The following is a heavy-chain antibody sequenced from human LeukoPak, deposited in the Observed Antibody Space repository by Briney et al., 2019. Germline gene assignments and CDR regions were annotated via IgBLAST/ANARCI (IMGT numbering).Heavy chain of an antibody. CDR1: GGSISSYY. CDR2: IYYSGST. V-gene: IGHV4-59*12. D-gene: IGHD3-22*01. Sequence: PSETLSLTCTVSGGSISSYYWSWIRQPPGKGLEWIGYIYYSGSTNYNPSLKSRVTISVDTSKNQFSLKLSSVTAADTAVYYCARAPPSGYYDSSGYYYSSGYFQHWGQGTLVTVSS. J-gene: IGHJ1*01. CDR3: ARAPPSGYYDSSGYYYSSGYFQH.